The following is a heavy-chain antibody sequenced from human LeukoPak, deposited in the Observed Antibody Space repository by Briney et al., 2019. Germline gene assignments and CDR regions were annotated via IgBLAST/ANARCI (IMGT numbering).Heavy chain of an antibody. CDR2: INPNSGNT. CDR1: GYTFTGYY. V-gene: IGHV1-8*02. CDR3: ATPPHDFWSGYYFLDY. Sequence: ASVKVSCKASGYTFTGYYMHWVRQAPGQGLEWMGWINPNSGNTGYAQKFQGRVTMTRNTSISTAYMELSSLRSEDTAVYYCATPPHDFWSGYYFLDYWGQGTLVTVSS. J-gene: IGHJ4*02. D-gene: IGHD3-3*01.